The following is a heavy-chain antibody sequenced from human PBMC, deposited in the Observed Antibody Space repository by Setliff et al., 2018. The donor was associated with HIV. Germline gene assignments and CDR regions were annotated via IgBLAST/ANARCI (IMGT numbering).Heavy chain of an antibody. D-gene: IGHD5-12*01. J-gene: IGHJ3*02. V-gene: IGHV4-34*01. Sequence: PSETLSLTCAVYGGSFSGYYWSWIRQPPGKGLEWIGEINHSGSTNYNPSLKSRVTISVDTSKTQFSLKLTSVTTADTAVYYCARLVWTGYGSRASDIWGQGTVVTVSS. CDR1: GGSFSGYY. CDR3: ARLVWTGYGSRASDI. CDR2: INHSGST.